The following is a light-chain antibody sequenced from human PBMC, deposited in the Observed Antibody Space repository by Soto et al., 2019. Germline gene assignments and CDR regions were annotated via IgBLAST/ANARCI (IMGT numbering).Light chain of an antibody. CDR1: SSDVGAYIF. CDR2: EVT. CDR3: SSYTIKNTWV. J-gene: IGLJ3*02. V-gene: IGLV2-14*01. Sequence: QSVLTQPASVSGSPGQSITISCTGTSSDVGAYIFVSWYQQHPGKAPKLMIYEVTNRPSGVSDRFSGSKSVNTASLTISGLQPEDEADYYCSSYTIKNTWVFDGGTKLTVL.